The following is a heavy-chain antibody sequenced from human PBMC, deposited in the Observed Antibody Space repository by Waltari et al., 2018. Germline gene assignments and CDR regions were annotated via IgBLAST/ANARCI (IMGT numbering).Heavy chain of an antibody. CDR3: ARDLDSSGWYSFDAFDI. D-gene: IGHD6-19*01. Sequence: QVQLQESGPGLVKPSETLSLTCTVSGGSISSHYWSWIRQPPGKGLEWIGYIYYSGSTNYNPSLKSRVTISVDTSKNQCSLKLSSVTAADTAVYYCARDLDSSGWYSFDAFDIWGQGTMVTVSS. V-gene: IGHV4-59*11. CDR2: IYYSGST. J-gene: IGHJ3*02. CDR1: GGSISSHY.